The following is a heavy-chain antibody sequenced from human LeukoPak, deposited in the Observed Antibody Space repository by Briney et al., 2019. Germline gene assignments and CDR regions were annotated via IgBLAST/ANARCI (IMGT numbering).Heavy chain of an antibody. CDR3: ARGNDITIWYFDD. CDR2: ISYDGINK. D-gene: IGHD3-3*01. J-gene: IGHJ4*02. Sequence: GRSLRLSCAASGFTFSSYAMHRVRQAPGKGLEWVAVISYDGINKYYADSVKGRFTISRDNSRNTLYLQMNSLRAEDTAVYYCARGNDITIWYFDDWGQGTLVTVSS. V-gene: IGHV3-30-3*01. CDR1: GFTFSSYA.